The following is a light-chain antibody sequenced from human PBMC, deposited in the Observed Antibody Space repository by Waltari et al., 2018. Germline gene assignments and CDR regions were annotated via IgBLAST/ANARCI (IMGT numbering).Light chain of an antibody. Sequence: DIQMTQSPSTLSASVGDRVTITCRASQTINKWLAWYQQKPGKPPKLLIYFASTLESGVPSRFSGTGSGAEYTLTISSLQPDDFATYYCQQYNTYRYTFGQGTKLEIK. CDR2: FAS. J-gene: IGKJ2*01. CDR1: QTINKW. CDR3: QQYNTYRYT. V-gene: IGKV1-5*03.